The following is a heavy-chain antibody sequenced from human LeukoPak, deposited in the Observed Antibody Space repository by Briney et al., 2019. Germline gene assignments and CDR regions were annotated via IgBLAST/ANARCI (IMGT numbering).Heavy chain of an antibody. Sequence: AGGSLRLSCAASGFTFSSYAMSWVRQAPGKGLEWVSAISGSGGSTYYADSVKGRFTISRDNSKNTLYLQMNSLRAEDTAVYYCAKARPMTPAPPEDYWGQGTLVTVSS. V-gene: IGHV3-23*01. D-gene: IGHD1-14*01. CDR2: ISGSGGST. CDR3: AKARPMTPAPPEDY. J-gene: IGHJ4*02. CDR1: GFTFSSYA.